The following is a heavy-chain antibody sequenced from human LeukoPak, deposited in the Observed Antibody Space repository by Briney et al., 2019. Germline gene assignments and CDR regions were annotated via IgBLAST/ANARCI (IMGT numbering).Heavy chain of an antibody. J-gene: IGHJ6*03. D-gene: IGHD6-13*01. CDR2: ITWDGGNT. CDR3: AKGKTLLAAGCMDV. V-gene: IGHV3-43D*03. CDR1: GFTFDDYA. Sequence: QTGGSLRLSCAASGFTFDDYAMHWVRQAPGKSLEWVSLITWDGGNTYYADSVKGRFTISRDNSKNSLYLQMNSLRAEDSALYYCAKGKTLLAAGCMDVWGKGTTVTVSS.